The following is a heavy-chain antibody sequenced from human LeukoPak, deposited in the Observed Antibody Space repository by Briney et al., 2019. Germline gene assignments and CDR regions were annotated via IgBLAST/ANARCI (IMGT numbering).Heavy chain of an antibody. V-gene: IGHV4-59*01. CDR2: IHSSGST. CDR1: GGSISSYY. J-gene: IGHJ4*02. D-gene: IGHD3-10*01. Sequence: SETLSLTCTVSGGSISSYYWSWIRQPPGKGLEWMAYIHSSGSTNYNPSLKSRLTASVDTSKNQFSLNVRSVTAADTAVYYCAKVASGGAKFDYWGQGTLVTVSS. CDR3: AKVASGGAKFDY.